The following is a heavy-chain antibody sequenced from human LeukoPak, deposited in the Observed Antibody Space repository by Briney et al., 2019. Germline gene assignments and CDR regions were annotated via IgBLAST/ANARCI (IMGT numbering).Heavy chain of an antibody. CDR3: ARRLEVPGGIGWFDP. J-gene: IGHJ5*02. CDR1: GGSISSGSYY. V-gene: IGHV4-61*02. Sequence: SETLSLTCTVSGGSISSGSYYWGWVRQPAGRGLEWIGRIYTSGSTNYNPSLKTRVTISVDTSKNQFSLKLSSVTAADTAVYYCARRLEVPGGIGWFDPWGQGTLVTVSS. D-gene: IGHD2-2*01. CDR2: IYTSGST.